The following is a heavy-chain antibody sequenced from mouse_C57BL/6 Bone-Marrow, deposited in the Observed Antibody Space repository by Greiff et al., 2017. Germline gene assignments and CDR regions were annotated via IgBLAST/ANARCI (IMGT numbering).Heavy chain of an antibody. CDR2: IYPGGGST. Sequence: VQLQQSGAELVRPGTSVKMSCKASGYTFTNYWIGWAKQRPGHGLEWIGDIYPGGGSTNYNEKFKGKATLTADKSSSTAYMQLSSLTSEDSAIYYCARGGLRRYFDVWGTGTTVTVSS. CDR3: ARGGLRRYFDV. D-gene: IGHD2-4*01. V-gene: IGHV1-63*01. CDR1: GYTFTNYW. J-gene: IGHJ1*03.